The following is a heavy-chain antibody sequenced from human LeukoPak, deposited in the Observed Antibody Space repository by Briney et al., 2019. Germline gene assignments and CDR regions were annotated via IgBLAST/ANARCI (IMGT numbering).Heavy chain of an antibody. V-gene: IGHV4-59*08. Sequence: SETLSLTCSVSGGSISNYYWNWIRQPPGKGLEWIGHIYNDGRTNYNPSLKSRVTISVDTSKNQFSLKLSSVTAADTAVYYCARHHQYFDYWGQGTLVTVSS. CDR2: IYNDGRT. CDR3: ARHHQYFDY. CDR1: GGSISNYY. J-gene: IGHJ4*02.